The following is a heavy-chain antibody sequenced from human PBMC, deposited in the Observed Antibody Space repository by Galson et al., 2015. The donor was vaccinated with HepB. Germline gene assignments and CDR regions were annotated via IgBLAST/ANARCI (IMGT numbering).Heavy chain of an antibody. Sequence: SLRLSCAASEFIFSYYWMSWVRQAPGKGLEWVANIKQDGSEKNYVDSVKGRFTISRDNARNSLYLQMNSLRAEDTALYYCARVPSGGQTMDYWGQGTLVTVSS. V-gene: IGHV3-7*01. J-gene: IGHJ4*02. CDR3: ARVPSGGQTMDY. CDR2: IKQDGSEK. CDR1: EFIFSYYW. D-gene: IGHD4-23*01.